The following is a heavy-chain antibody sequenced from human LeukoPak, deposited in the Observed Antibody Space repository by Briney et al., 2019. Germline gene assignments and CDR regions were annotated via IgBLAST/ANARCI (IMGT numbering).Heavy chain of an antibody. Sequence: PSETLSLTCTVSGGSISSYYWSWIRQPPGKGLEGIGYIYYSGSTNYNPSLKSRVTISVDTSKNQFSLKLSSVTAADTAVYYCARDRYSSSSGGSTKWGQGTLVTVSS. CDR2: IYYSGST. V-gene: IGHV4-59*01. CDR1: GGSISSYY. J-gene: IGHJ4*02. D-gene: IGHD6-6*01. CDR3: ARDRYSSSSGGSTK.